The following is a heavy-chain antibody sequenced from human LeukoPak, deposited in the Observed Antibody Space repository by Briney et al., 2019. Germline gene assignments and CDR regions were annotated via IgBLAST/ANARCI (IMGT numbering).Heavy chain of an antibody. CDR3: TSADDLLTGYYAFDI. V-gene: IGHV3-49*04. CDR1: GFTCGDYA. CDR2: IRSKAYGGTT. Sequence: AGGSLRLSCTGSGFTCGDYARGWVRQAPGKGLEGVGFIRSKAYGGTTEYAACVKCRCAMSRDDSQRIAYLQMNSLNTEDTAVYYCTSADDLLTGYYAFDIWGQGTMVTVSS. D-gene: IGHD3-9*01. J-gene: IGHJ3*02.